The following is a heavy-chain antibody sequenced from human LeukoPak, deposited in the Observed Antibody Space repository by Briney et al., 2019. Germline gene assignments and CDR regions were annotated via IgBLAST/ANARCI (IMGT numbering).Heavy chain of an antibody. D-gene: IGHD1-26*01. CDR1: GFSFSDTG. V-gene: IGHV3-23*01. J-gene: IGHJ4*02. CDR2: ITFSGFGL. Sequence: PGGSLRLFCAASGFSFSDTGMTWVRQAPGKGLEGVSTITFSGFGLYYADSVKGRFTVSRDNSKNMVYLQMNSLRAEDTAVYYCAKGSGSYLSPLYYFDYWGQGTLVTVSS. CDR3: AKGSGSYLSPLYYFDY.